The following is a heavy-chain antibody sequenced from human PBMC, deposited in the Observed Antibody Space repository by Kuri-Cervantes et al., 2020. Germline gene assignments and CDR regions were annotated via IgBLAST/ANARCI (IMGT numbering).Heavy chain of an antibody. CDR2: IRYDGSNK. J-gene: IGHJ6*03. V-gene: IGHV3-30*02. CDR1: GFTFSSYG. D-gene: IGHD3-16*01. Sequence: LSLTCAASGFTFSSYGMHWVRQAPGKGLERVAFIRYDGSNKYYADSVKGRFTISRDNSKNTLYLQMNSLRAEDTAMYYCARARGNIMITFGGYMDVWGKGGTVTVSS. CDR3: ARARGNIMITFGGYMDV.